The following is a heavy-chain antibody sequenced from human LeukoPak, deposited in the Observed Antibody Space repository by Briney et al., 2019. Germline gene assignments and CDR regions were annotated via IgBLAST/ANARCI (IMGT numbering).Heavy chain of an antibody. CDR3: ARRDLVVVVPAAMFDY. CDR2: IDPSDSYT. V-gene: IGHV5-10-1*01. J-gene: IGHJ4*02. Sequence: PGESLKISFKGSGYSFASYWISWVPPMPGKGLEWMGRIDPSDSYTNYSPSFQGHVTISADKSISNAYLQWSSLKASDTAMYYCARRDLVVVVPAAMFDYWGQGTLVTVSS. D-gene: IGHD2-2*01. CDR1: GYSFASYW.